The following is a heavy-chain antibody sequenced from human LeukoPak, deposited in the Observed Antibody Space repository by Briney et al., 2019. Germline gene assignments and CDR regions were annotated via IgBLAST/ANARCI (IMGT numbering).Heavy chain of an antibody. D-gene: IGHD4-17*01. Sequence: SETLSLTCTVSGYSISSGYYWGWIRQPPGKGLEWIGSIYHSGSTYYNPSLKSRVTISVDTSKNQFSLKPSSVTAADTAVYYCAREVDGDYVEGYFDYWGQGTLVTVSS. CDR1: GYSISSGYY. CDR2: IYHSGST. CDR3: AREVDGDYVEGYFDY. J-gene: IGHJ4*02. V-gene: IGHV4-38-2*02.